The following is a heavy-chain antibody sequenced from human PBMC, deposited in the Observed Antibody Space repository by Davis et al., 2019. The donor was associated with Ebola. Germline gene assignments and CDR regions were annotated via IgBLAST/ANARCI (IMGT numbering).Heavy chain of an antibody. J-gene: IGHJ4*02. CDR1: GFTFSNYA. Sequence: GGSLRLSCAASGFTFSNYAMHWVRQAPGKGLEWVAVVAVDGSFEFYADSVKGRFIISRDNSQNTLYLQMSSLRADDTAVFYCARDVGGISNYWGQGTLVTVSS. CDR3: ARDVGGISNY. D-gene: IGHD2-21*01. CDR2: VAVDGSFE. V-gene: IGHV3-30*04.